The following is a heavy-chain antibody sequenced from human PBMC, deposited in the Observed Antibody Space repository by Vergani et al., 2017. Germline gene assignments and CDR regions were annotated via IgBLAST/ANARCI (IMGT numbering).Heavy chain of an antibody. V-gene: IGHV4-30-4*01. CDR2: IYYSGST. CDR1: GGSLSSGDYY. J-gene: IGHJ2*01. D-gene: IGHD2-15*01. CDR3: ARGYPYYCSGGSCSVNWYVDL. Sequence: QVQLQESGPGLVKPSQTLSLTCTVSGGSLSSGDYYWSWIRQPPGKGLVWIGYIYYSGSTYHNPSRKSRVTRSVETSKNQFSLKLSSVTAAETAVYYCARGYPYYCSGGSCSVNWYVDLWGRGTLVTVSS.